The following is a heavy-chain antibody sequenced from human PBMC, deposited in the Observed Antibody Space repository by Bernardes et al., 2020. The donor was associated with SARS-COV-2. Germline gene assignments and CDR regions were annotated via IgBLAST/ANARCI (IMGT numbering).Heavy chain of an antibody. CDR3: ARGWRENSFDY. Sequence: GGSLRLSCAASGLTFRKFWMHWVRQVPGKGLVWVSRINGDGTYTDYADSVRGRFTISRDNAKNSVYLQMNSLRAEDTAVYYCARGWRENSFDYWGQGALVTVSS. CDR1: GLTFRKFW. CDR2: INGDGTYT. V-gene: IGHV3-74*01. J-gene: IGHJ4*02. D-gene: IGHD2-15*01.